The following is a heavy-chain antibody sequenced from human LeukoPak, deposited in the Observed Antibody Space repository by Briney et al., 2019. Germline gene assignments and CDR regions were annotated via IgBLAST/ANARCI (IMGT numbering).Heavy chain of an antibody. CDR1: GGSISSYY. V-gene: IGHV4-59*01. CDR2: IYYSGST. Sequence: SETLSLTCTVSGGSISSYYWNWIRQPPGKGLEWIGYIYYSGSTNYNPYLKSRVTISVDTSKNQFSLKLSSVTAADTAVYYCARESEYSGSYYDPDYWGQGTLVTVSS. CDR3: ARESEYSGSYYDPDY. J-gene: IGHJ4*02. D-gene: IGHD1-26*01.